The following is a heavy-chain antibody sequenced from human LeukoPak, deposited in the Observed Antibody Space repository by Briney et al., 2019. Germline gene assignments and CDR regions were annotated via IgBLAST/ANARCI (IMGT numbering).Heavy chain of an antibody. CDR1: GYSFTNYM. CDR3: AREVGGSGYYSPGGY. D-gene: IGHD3-22*01. CDR2: IYPGDSDT. Sequence: GESLKISCKGSGYSFTNYMVGWVRQMPGKGLEWMGIIYPGDSDTGYSPSFQGQVTISADKSISTAYLQWSSLKASDTAMYYCAREVGGSGYYSPGGYWGQGTLVTVSS. V-gene: IGHV5-51*01. J-gene: IGHJ4*02.